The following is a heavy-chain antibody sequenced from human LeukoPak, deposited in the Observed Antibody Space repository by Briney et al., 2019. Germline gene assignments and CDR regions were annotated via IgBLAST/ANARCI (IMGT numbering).Heavy chain of an antibody. V-gene: IGHV6-1*01. J-gene: IGHJ3*02. CDR3: ANYCSGSSRHIRRAFDI. CDR2: TYYRSKWYN. Sequence: SQTLSLTCAISGDSVSSNSAAWNWIRQSPSRGLEWLGRTYYRSKWYNDYAVSVKSRITINPDTSKNQFSLQLNSVTPEDTAVYYCANYCSGSSRHIRRAFDIWGQGTMVTVSS. D-gene: IGHD2-2*02. CDR1: GDSVSSNSAA.